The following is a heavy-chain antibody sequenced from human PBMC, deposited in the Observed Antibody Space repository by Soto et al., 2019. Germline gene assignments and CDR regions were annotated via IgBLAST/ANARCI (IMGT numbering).Heavy chain of an antibody. CDR2: ISAYNGNT. V-gene: IGHV1-18*01. Sequence: QVQLVQSGAEVKKPGASVKVSCKTSGYTFANYGISWVRQAPGQGLEWMAWISAYNGNTKYAEKFQGRVTMTTGTSSTTAYMELRSLRSDDTAVYYCARDVPVTAVPLWDYWGQGTLVTVSS. CDR3: ARDVPVTAVPLWDY. J-gene: IGHJ4*02. CDR1: GYTFANYG. D-gene: IGHD2-21*01.